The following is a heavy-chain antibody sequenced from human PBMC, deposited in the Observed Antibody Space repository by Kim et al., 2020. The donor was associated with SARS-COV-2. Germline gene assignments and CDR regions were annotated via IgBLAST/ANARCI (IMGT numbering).Heavy chain of an antibody. V-gene: IGHV7-4-1*02. D-gene: IGHD4-4*01. CDR2: INTKTGTP. J-gene: IGHJ4*02. Sequence: ASVNVSCKASGYTFTRNAMNWVRQAPGQGLEWMGWINTKTGTPTYARGFTGRFVFSLDTSVSTAYLQISPLKAEDTAVYYCAREAVTADFWGQETLVTVSS. CDR3: AREAVTADF. CDR1: GYTFTRNA.